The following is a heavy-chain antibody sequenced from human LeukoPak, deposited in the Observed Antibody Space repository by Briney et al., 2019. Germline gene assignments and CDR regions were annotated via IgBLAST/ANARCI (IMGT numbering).Heavy chain of an antibody. D-gene: IGHD4-17*01. J-gene: IGHJ4*02. Sequence: SETLSLTFTVSGYSISSSYYWGWIRQPSGKGLEWIGSLYHGGSTYYNPSLKSRVTISVDTSKNQFSLKLSSVTAADTAVYYCAREGGYGDSAYYFDYWGQGTLVTVSS. V-gene: IGHV4-38-2*02. CDR1: GYSISSSYY. CDR3: AREGGYGDSAYYFDY. CDR2: LYHGGST.